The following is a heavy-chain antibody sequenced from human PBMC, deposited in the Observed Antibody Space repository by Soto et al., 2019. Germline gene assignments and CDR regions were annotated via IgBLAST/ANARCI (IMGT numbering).Heavy chain of an antibody. CDR3: AYQGSYGAFDI. Sequence: ASVKVSCKASGYTFTSYAMHWVRQAPGQRLEWMGWINAGNGNTKYSQKFQGRVTITRDTSASTAYMELSSLRSEDTAVYYFAYQGSYGAFDIWGQGTMVTGSS. D-gene: IGHD3-10*01. J-gene: IGHJ3*02. CDR2: INAGNGNT. CDR1: GYTFTSYA. V-gene: IGHV1-3*01.